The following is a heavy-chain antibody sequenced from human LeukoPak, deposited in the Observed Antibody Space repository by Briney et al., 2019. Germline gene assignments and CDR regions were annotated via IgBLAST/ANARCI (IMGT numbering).Heavy chain of an antibody. D-gene: IGHD2-2*01. CDR3: ARDRLGYCSSTSCPGKYYYYMDV. J-gene: IGHJ6*03. CDR2: IYYSGST. Sequence: PSETLSLTCTVSGGSISSYYWSWIRQPPGKGLEWIGYIYYSGSTNYNPSLKSRVTISVDTSKNQFSLKLSSVTAADTAVYYCARDRLGYCSSTSCPGKYYYYMDVWGKGTTVTVSS. CDR1: GGSISSYY. V-gene: IGHV4-59*12.